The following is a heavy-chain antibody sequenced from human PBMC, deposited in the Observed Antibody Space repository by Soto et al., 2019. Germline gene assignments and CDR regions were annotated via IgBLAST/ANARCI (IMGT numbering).Heavy chain of an antibody. CDR2: IYYSGST. CDR1: GGSISSSSYY. Sequence: PSETLSLTCTVSGGSISSSSYYWGWIRQPPGKGLEWIGSIYYSGSTYYNPSLKSRVTISVDTSKNQFSLKLSSVTAADTAVYYCASDCSSTSCSDWFDPWGQGTLVTVS. J-gene: IGHJ5*02. CDR3: ASDCSSTSCSDWFDP. D-gene: IGHD2-2*01. V-gene: IGHV4-39*01.